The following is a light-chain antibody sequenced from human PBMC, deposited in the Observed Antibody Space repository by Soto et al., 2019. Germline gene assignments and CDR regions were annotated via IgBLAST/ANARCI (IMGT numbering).Light chain of an antibody. V-gene: IGLV2-14*01. CDR2: QVT. CDR3: TSFSSSTSLYG. Sequence: QSVLAQPASVSGSLGQSITISCTGTTRDIAGYNYISWYQQLPGKAPKLMIYQVTIRPSGISNRFSGSKSGNTASLTISGLQAEDEADYYCTSFSSSTSLYGFGTGT. CDR1: TRDIAGYNY. J-gene: IGLJ1*01.